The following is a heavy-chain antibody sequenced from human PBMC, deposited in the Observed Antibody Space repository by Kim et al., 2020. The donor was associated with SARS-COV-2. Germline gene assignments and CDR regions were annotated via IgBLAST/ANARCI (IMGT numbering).Heavy chain of an antibody. CDR2: INHSGST. D-gene: IGHD6-19*01. J-gene: IGHJ3*02. CDR1: GGSFSGYY. CDR3: AREKLRKYSSGWTPGRDAFDI. V-gene: IGHV4-34*01. Sequence: SETLSLTCAVYGGSFSGYYWSWIRQPPGKGLEWIGEINHSGSTNYNPSLKSRVTISVDTSKNQFSLKLSSVTAADTAVYYCAREKLRKYSSGWTPGRDAFDIWGQGTMVTVSS.